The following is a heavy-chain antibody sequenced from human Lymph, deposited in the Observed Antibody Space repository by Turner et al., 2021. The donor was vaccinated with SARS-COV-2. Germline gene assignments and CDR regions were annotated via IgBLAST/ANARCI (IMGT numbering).Heavy chain of an antibody. CDR1: GFTFSSYA. Sequence: EVQLLESGGGLVQPGGSLRLSCAVSGFTFSSYAMSWVRQAPGKGLGWVSAISGSGGSTYYADSVKGRFTISRDNSKNTLYLQMNSLRAEDTAIYYCAKDRFTLSSGWEDYWGQGALVTVSS. CDR2: ISGSGGST. V-gene: IGHV3-23*01. D-gene: IGHD6-19*01. CDR3: AKDRFTLSSGWEDY. J-gene: IGHJ4*02.